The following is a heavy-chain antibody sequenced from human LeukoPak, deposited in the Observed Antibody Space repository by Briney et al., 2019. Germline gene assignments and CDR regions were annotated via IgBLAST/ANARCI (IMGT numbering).Heavy chain of an antibody. D-gene: IGHD2/OR15-2a*01. V-gene: IGHV3-9*01. J-gene: IGHJ3*02. Sequence: GRSLRLSCAASGFTFDDYAMHWVRQAPGKGLEWVSGISWNSGSIGYADSVKGRFTISRDNSKNTLYLQMSSLRGDDTAVYYCARPRAPVTRILSFDMWGQGTMVTVSS. CDR1: GFTFDDYA. CDR2: ISWNSGSI. CDR3: ARPRAPVTRILSFDM.